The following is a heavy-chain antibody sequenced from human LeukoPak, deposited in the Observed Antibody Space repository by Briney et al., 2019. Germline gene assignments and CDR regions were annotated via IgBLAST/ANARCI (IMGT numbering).Heavy chain of an antibody. Sequence: SETLSLTCTVSGGYISSYYWSWIRQPPGKGLEWIGYISNSGSTNYNPSLNSRVTISLDTSKNQFSLKLSSVTAADTALYYCASLEMATITFDYWGQGTLVTVSS. J-gene: IGHJ4*02. CDR2: ISNSGST. CDR3: ASLEMATITFDY. D-gene: IGHD5-24*01. CDR1: GGYISSYY. V-gene: IGHV4-59*08.